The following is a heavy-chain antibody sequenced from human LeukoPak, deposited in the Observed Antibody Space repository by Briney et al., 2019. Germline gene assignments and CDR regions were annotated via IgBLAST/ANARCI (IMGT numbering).Heavy chain of an antibody. Sequence: GGSLRLSCAASGFTFSSYWMSLVRQAPGKGLEWVANIKQDGSEKYYVDSVKGRFTISRDNAKNSLYLQMNSLRAEDTALYYCAKDIRWSGQGVFDYWGQGTLVTVSS. CDR1: GFTFSSYW. CDR2: IKQDGSEK. V-gene: IGHV3-7*03. D-gene: IGHD2-15*01. J-gene: IGHJ4*02. CDR3: AKDIRWSGQGVFDY.